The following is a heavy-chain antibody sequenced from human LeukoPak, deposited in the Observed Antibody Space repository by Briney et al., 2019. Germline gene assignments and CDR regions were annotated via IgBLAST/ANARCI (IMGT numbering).Heavy chain of an antibody. D-gene: IGHD5-24*01. CDR2: IYYSGST. V-gene: IGHV4-59*01. CDR3: ARDAIRDGYKH. J-gene: IGHJ4*02. CDR1: GGSISSYY. Sequence: SETLSLTCTVSGGSISSYYWSWIRQPPGKGLEWIGYIYYSGSTNYNPSLKSRVTISVDTSKNQFSLKLGSVTAADTAVYYCARDAIRDGYKHWGQGTLVTVSS.